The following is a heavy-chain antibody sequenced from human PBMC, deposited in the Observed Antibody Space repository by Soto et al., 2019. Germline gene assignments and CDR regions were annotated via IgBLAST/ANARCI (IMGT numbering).Heavy chain of an antibody. D-gene: IGHD2-15*01. Sequence: EVQLVESGGGLVQPGTSLRLSCAASGFTFSNYWMHWVRQAPGKGPVWVSRLNSDGSGTSYADSVKGRFTISRDNAKNTLYLQMNSLRAEDTAVYYCAKGGGKTIDYWGQGTLVTVSS. J-gene: IGHJ4*02. CDR1: GFTFSNYW. CDR3: AKGGGKTIDY. CDR2: LNSDGSGT. V-gene: IGHV3-74*01.